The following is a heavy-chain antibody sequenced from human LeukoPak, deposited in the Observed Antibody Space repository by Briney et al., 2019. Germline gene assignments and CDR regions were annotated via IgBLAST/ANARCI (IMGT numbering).Heavy chain of an antibody. CDR3: ARDMRRSRARWENLGLDP. J-gene: IGHJ5*02. Sequence: PLETLSLTCTVSGGSISSYYWSWIRQPPGKGLEWIGYIYYSGSTNYNPSLKSRVTISVDTSKNQFSLKLSSVTAADTAVYYCARDMRRSRARWENLGLDPWGQGTLVTVSS. CDR1: GGSISSYY. D-gene: IGHD3-16*01. V-gene: IGHV4-59*01. CDR2: IYYSGST.